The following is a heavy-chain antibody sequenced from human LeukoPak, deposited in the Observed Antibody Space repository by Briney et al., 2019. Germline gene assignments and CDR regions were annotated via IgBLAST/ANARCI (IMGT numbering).Heavy chain of an antibody. D-gene: IGHD2-2*01. Sequence: SVKVSCKGSGGTFSSYAISWVRQAPGQGREWMGRIIPIFGTANYAQKVQGRVKITTDESTSTAYMELSSLRSEDTAVYYCARDYSGIVVVPAARVRYNWFDPWGQGTLVTVSS. CDR3: ARDYSGIVVVPAARVRYNWFDP. V-gene: IGHV1-69*05. CDR2: IIPIFGTA. CDR1: GGTFSSYA. J-gene: IGHJ5*02.